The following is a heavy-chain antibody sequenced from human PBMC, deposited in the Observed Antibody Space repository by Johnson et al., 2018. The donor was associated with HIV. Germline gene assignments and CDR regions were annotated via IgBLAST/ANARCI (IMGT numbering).Heavy chain of an antibody. Sequence: QVQLVESGGGLVQPGGSLRLSCAASGFIFSSYAMHWVRQAPGKGLEWVAVISYDGSNKYYADSVKGRFTISRDNSKNTLYLQMNSLRAEDTAVYYCAKHPDAFDIWGQGTMVTVSS. V-gene: IGHV3-30*18. CDR1: GFIFSSYA. CDR3: AKHPDAFDI. CDR2: ISYDGSNK. J-gene: IGHJ3*02.